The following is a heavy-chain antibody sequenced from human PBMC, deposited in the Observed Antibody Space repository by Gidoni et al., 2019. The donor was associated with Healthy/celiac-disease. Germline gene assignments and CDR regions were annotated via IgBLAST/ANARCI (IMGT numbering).Heavy chain of an antibody. J-gene: IGHJ6*02. CDR2: IYYSGST. V-gene: IGHV4-30-4*01. D-gene: IGHD3-3*01. CDR1: GGSISSGDYY. CDR3: ARGNITIFGDGYYYYYYGMDV. Sequence: QVQLQESGPGLVKPSQTLSLTCTVSGGSISSGDYYWSWIRQPPGKGLEWIGYIYYSGSTYYNPSLKSRVTISVDTSKNQFSLKLSSVTAADTAVYYCARGNITIFGDGYYYYYYGMDVWGQGTTVTVSS.